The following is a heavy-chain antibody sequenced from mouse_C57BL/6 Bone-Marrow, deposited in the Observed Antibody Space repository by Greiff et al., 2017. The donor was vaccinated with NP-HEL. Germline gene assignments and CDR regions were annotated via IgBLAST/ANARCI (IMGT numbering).Heavy chain of an antibody. D-gene: IGHD1-1*01. V-gene: IGHV1-69*01. CDR2: IDPSDSYT. CDR1: GYTFTSYW. Sequence: QVQLQQPGAELVMPGASVKLSCKASGYTFTSYWMHWVKQRPGQGLEWIGEIDPSDSYTNYNQKFKGKSTLTVDKSASTAYMQLSSLTSEDSAVYYCAREGCYGGSYGFGYGGQGTLVTVSA. CDR3: AREGCYGGSYGFGY. J-gene: IGHJ3*01.